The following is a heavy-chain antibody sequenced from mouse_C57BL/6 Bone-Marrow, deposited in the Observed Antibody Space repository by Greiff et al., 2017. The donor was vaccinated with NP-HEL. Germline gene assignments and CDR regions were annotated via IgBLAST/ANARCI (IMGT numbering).Heavy chain of an antibody. CDR1: GYTFTDYE. CDR3: TRWLLRFDY. J-gene: IGHJ2*01. D-gene: IGHD2-3*01. CDR2: IDPETGGT. V-gene: IGHV1-15*01. Sequence: QVQLKQSGAELVRPGASVTLSCKASGYTFTDYEMHWVKQTPVHGLEWIGAIDPETGGTAYNQKFKGKAILTADKSSSTAYMELRSLTSEDSAAYYCTRWLLRFDYWGQGTTLTVSS.